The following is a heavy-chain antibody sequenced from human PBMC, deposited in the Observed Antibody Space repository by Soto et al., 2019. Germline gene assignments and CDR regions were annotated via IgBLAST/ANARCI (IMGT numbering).Heavy chain of an antibody. CDR3: AMSFRSGSRALHY. V-gene: IGHV1-69*02. CDR1: GDTFNFYT. Sequence: QVQLVQSGAEVKKPGSSVKVSCKASGDTFNFYTINWVRQAPGIGLEWMGRFNPILSFSNSALKFQGRVTLTTDKSTSTAYMVLSSLRSEDTAIYYCAMSFRSGSRALHYWGQAVLVTVSS. D-gene: IGHD3-10*01. J-gene: IGHJ4*02. CDR2: FNPILSFS.